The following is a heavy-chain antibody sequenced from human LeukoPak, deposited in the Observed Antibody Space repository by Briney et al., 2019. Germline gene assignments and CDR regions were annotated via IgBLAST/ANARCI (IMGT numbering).Heavy chain of an antibody. J-gene: IGHJ4*02. D-gene: IGHD5-18*01. Sequence: GGSLRLSCTASGFTFGDYAMTWVRQAPGKGLEWVAVISYDGSIKYYADSVKGRFTISRDNAKNSLYLQMNSLRAEETAVYYCARDRWGYSYGGDWGQGTLVTVSS. CDR3: ARDRWGYSYGGD. V-gene: IGHV3-30*04. CDR2: ISYDGSIK. CDR1: GFTFGDYA.